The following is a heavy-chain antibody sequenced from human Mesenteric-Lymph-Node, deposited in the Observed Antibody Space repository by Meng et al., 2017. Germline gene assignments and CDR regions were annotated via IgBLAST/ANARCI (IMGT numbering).Heavy chain of an antibody. J-gene: IGHJ4*02. CDR2: IIPIFGTP. D-gene: IGHD3-9*01. CDR3: VRWDNTGYFFDY. CDR1: GGTFTYYA. Sequence: QVQRVQSGDEVKKPGSSVKVSCKASGGTFTYYAFTWVRQAPGQGLEWMGGIIPIFGTPYYAQRFQGRVTITADKSMTSAFLELSSLTPEDTAVYYCVRWDNTGYFFDYWGQGTLVTVSS. V-gene: IGHV1-69*06.